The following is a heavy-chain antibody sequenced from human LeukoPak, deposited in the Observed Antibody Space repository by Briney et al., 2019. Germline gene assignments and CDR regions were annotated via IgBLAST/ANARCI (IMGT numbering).Heavy chain of an antibody. J-gene: IGHJ5*02. Sequence: GGSLRLSCAASGFTFSDYSMNWVRQAPGKGLEWVSSISSRSTYRYYADSVKGRFTISRDNAKNSLCLQMNSLRAEDTAVYYCARSPWGITMIAEAWGQGTLVTVSS. D-gene: IGHD3-22*01. CDR3: ARSPWGITMIAEA. V-gene: IGHV3-21*06. CDR2: ISSRSTYR. CDR1: GFTFSDYS.